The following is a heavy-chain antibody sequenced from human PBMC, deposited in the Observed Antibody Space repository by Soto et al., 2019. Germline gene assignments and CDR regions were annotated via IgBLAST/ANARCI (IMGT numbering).Heavy chain of an antibody. CDR3: ARGGAALDRGSIGGFDY. J-gene: IGHJ4*02. CDR2: INHSGTV. CDR1: GGAFNGYY. D-gene: IGHD3-10*01. V-gene: IGHV4-34*01. Sequence: QVHLQQWGAGLLKPSETLSLTCAVNGGAFNGYYWTWIRQSPGKGLQWIGEINHSGTVDYNPSLKSRVPFSLDTSKKQFSLMLTYVTAADTAIYYCARGGAALDRGSIGGFDYYGQGTLVNVSS.